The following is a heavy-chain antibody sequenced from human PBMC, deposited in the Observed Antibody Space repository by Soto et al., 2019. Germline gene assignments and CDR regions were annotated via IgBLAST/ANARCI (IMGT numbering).Heavy chain of an antibody. J-gene: IGHJ4*02. CDR3: ARLRDSYHTSGYPQGFYFDY. Sequence: SETLSLTCSVSGGSINSASYYWSWVRQRPGKGLEWIGHIFHSGSAYYNAFLKTRLSISVDTSKNQFSLKLNSVTAADTAVYYCARLRDSYHTSGYPQGFYFDYWGQGTLVTVYS. CDR2: IFHSGSA. CDR1: GGSINSASYY. D-gene: IGHD3-22*01. V-gene: IGHV4-31*03.